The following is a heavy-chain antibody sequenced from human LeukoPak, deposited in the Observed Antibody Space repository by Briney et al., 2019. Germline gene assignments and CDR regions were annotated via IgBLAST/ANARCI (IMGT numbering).Heavy chain of an antibody. D-gene: IGHD5-18*01. CDR1: GFTFSSYA. J-gene: IGHJ4*02. CDR3: AKEDPAIILGIDY. Sequence: GGSLRLSCAASGFTFSSYAMSWVRQAPGKGLEWVSAVTGRGGSTYYADSVRGRFTISRDNSKNTLFLQLDSLRVEDTAVYYCAKEDPAIILGIDYWGQGALVIVSS. CDR2: VTGRGGST. V-gene: IGHV3-23*01.